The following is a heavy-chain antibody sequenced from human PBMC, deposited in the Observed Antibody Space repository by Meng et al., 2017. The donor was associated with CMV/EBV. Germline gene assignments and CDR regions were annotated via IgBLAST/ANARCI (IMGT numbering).Heavy chain of an antibody. Sequence: ASVKVSCKASGYTFTGYYMHWVRQAPGQGLEWMGWINPNSGGTNYAQKFQGRVTMTRDTSISTAYMELSRLRSDDTAVYYCARDLGGPDIVVVPAAITPLDYYDMDVWGQGTTVTVSS. CDR3: ARDLGGPDIVVVPAAITPLDYYDMDV. V-gene: IGHV1-2*02. CDR2: INPNSGGT. J-gene: IGHJ6*02. CDR1: GYTFTGYY. D-gene: IGHD2-2*01.